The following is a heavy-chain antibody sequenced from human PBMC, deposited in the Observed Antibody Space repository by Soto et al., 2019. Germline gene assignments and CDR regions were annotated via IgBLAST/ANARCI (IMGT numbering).Heavy chain of an antibody. CDR2: IFDSGTT. D-gene: IGHD5-18*01. CDR3: ARGPPADTAHY. V-gene: IGHV4-30-4*01. CDR1: GGSITSDYSC. Sequence: SETLSLTCTVSGGSITSDYSCWSWIRQPPGEGLEWIGHIFDSGTTYTNPSLRSQVAISLDTSKNHFSLTLSSVTAADTAVYYCARGPPADTAHYWGQGPLVTLAS. J-gene: IGHJ4*02.